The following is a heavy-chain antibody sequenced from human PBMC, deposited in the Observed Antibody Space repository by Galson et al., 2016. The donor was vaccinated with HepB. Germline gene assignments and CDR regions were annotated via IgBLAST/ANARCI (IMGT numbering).Heavy chain of an antibody. CDR2: IYPSGST. CDR1: GGSITTSPW. Sequence: SETLSLTCAVSGGSITTSPWWSWVRQPPGEGLEWIGEIYPSGSTNYHPSLKSRVTISLDKSENQFSLKMTSVTAADTALYYCARQDLWSIEYWGQGILVTVSS. V-gene: IGHV4-4*02. CDR3: ARQDLWSIEY. D-gene: IGHD2-21*01. J-gene: IGHJ4*02.